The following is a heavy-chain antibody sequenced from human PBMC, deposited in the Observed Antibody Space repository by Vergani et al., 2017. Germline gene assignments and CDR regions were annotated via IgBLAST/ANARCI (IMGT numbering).Heavy chain of an antibody. D-gene: IGHD2-2*01. J-gene: IGHJ6*03. Sequence: QVQLHESGPGLVKPSQTLSLTCTVSGGSITSGSFYWSWIRQPAGKGLEWIGYIYYSGSTYYNPSLKSRVTISVDTSKNQFSLKLSSVTAADTAVYYCASIVVVPAARGVDYYYYYMDVWGK. CDR1: GGSITSGSFY. CDR3: ASIVVVPAARGVDYYYYYMDV. CDR2: IYYSGST. V-gene: IGHV4-30-4*08.